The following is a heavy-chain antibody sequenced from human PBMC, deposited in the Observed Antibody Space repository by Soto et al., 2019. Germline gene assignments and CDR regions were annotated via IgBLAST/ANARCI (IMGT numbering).Heavy chain of an antibody. CDR2: ISGSGSTI. D-gene: IGHD6-19*01. V-gene: IGHV3-48*03. CDR1: GFTFSSYE. Sequence: PGGSLRLSCAASGFTFSSYEMNWVRQAPGKGLEWVSYISGSGSTIYYADSVKGRFTISRDNAKNSLYLQMNSLRAEDTAVYYCAQLPTFRIAVAGTDDAFDIWGQGTMVTVS. CDR3: AQLPTFRIAVAGTDDAFDI. J-gene: IGHJ3*02.